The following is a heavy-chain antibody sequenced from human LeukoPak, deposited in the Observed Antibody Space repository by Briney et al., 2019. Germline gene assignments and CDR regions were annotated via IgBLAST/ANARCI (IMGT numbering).Heavy chain of an antibody. CDR2: IYYSGST. V-gene: IGHV4-39*01. CDR1: GGSISSSSYY. J-gene: IGHJ3*02. D-gene: IGHD4-17*01. CDR3: ARGGTTVTTLDAFDI. Sequence: SETLSLTCTVSGGSISSSSYYWGWIRQPPGKGLEWIGSIYYSGSTYYNPSLKSRVTISVDTSKNQFSLKLSSVTAADTAVYYCARGGTTVTTLDAFDIWGQGTMVTVSS.